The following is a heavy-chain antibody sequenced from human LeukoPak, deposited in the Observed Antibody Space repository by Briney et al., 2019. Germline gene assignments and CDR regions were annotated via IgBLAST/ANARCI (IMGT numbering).Heavy chain of an antibody. CDR1: GDSVSSNSAG. J-gene: IGHJ4*02. CDR2: TYYRSKWYN. V-gene: IGHV6-1*01. CDR3: AKGGGSLDY. Sequence: RSQTLTLTCAISGDSVSSNSAGWSWIRQSPSRGPEWLGRTYYRSKWYNDYAVSVTGRITINPDTSKNQFSLQLNSVTPEDTAVYYCAKGGGSLDYWGRGTLVTVSS. D-gene: IGHD1-26*01.